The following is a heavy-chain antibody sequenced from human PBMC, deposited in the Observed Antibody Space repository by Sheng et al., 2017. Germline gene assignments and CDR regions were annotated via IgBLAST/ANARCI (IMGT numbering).Heavy chain of an antibody. CDR1: GGSFSGYY. CDR3: ARTADHNGSGSYWLDY. CDR2: INHSGST. D-gene: IGHD3-10*01. J-gene: IGHJ4*02. V-gene: IGHV4-34*01. Sequence: QVQLQQWGAGLLKPSETLSLTCAVYGGSFSGYYWSWIRQPPGKGLEWIGEINHSGSTNYNPSLKSRVTISVDTSKNQFSLKLSSVTAADTAVYYCARTADHNGSGSYWLDYWGQGTLVTVSS.